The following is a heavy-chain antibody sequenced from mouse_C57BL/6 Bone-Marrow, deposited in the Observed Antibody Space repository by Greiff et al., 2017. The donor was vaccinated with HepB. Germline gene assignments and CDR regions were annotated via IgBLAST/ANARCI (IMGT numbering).Heavy chain of an antibody. CDR1: GFSLSTFGMG. J-gene: IGHJ3*01. V-gene: IGHV8-8*01. D-gene: IGHD1-1*01. Sequence: QVTLKVSGPGILQPSQTLSLTCSFSGFSLSTFGMGVGWIRQPSGKGLEWLAHIWWDDDKYYNPALKSRLTISKDNSKNQVFLKIANVDTADTATYYCARMEIYYYGSSYAYWGQGTLVTVSA. CDR3: ARMEIYYYGSSYAY. CDR2: IWWDDDK.